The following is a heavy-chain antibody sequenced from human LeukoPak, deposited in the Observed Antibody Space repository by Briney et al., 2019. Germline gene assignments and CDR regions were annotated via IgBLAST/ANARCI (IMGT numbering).Heavy chain of an antibody. J-gene: IGHJ6*03. CDR3: ARDGKTRDGYNYFYDYYMDV. CDR1: GGTFSSYA. Sequence: SVKVSCKASGGTFSSYAISWVRQAPGQGLEWMGWIIPIFGTTNYAQKFQGRVTITTDASISTAYMELSSLRSEDTAVYYCARDGKTRDGYNYFYDYYMDVWRKGTTVTVSS. CDR2: IIPIFGTT. D-gene: IGHD5-24*01. V-gene: IGHV1-69*05.